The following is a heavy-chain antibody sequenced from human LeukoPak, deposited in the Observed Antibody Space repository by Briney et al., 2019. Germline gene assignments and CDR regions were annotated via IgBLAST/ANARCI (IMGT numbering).Heavy chain of an antibody. V-gene: IGHV1-46*01. CDR3: AAPGASGFVGNFWSGPLDY. CDR2: INPSAGTT. CDR1: VYTFTSHY. Sequence: ASVTVSFMSSVYTFTSHYMHWVRQAPGQGLEWLGIINPSAGTTTYPQGFQGRVTMTRDTSTSTVYMELSSLRSEDTAVYYCAAPGASGFVGNFWSGPLDYWGQGTLVTVSS. D-gene: IGHD3-3*01. J-gene: IGHJ4*02.